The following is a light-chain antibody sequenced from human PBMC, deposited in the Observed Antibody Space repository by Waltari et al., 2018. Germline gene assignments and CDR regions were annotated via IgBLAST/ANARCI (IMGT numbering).Light chain of an antibody. CDR1: GSAAGASES. V-gene: IGLV2-14*03. CDR2: DVT. Sequence: QSALTQPAPVSGSPGQSITISCSGLGSAAGASESVSWHQHHPDKAPQVIIYDVTHRPSGVSDRFSASKSANTASLTISRLQPEDEADYYCSSQTLDGLVLFGGGTRLTVL. J-gene: IGLJ2*01. CDR3: SSQTLDGLVL.